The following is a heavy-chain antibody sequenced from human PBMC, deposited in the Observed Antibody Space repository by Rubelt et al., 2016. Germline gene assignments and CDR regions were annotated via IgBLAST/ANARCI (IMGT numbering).Heavy chain of an antibody. J-gene: IGHJ4*02. D-gene: IGHD5-12*01. CDR3: ARSGENSGYWQFDY. CDR2: INPSGGST. V-gene: IGHV1-46*01. Sequence: QVQLVQSGAEVKKPGSSVKVSCKASGGTFSSYAISWVRQAPGQGLEWMGIINPSGGSTSYAQKFQGRVTMTRDTSTSTVYMELSSLGSEDTAVYYCARSGENSGYWQFDYWGQGTLVTVSS. CDR1: GGTFSSYA.